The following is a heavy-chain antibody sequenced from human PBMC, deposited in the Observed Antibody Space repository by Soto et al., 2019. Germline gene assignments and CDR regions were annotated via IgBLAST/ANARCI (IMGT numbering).Heavy chain of an antibody. J-gene: IGHJ4*02. Sequence: EVQLLESGGGLAQPGGSLRLSCAASGFTFTSYAMTWVRQAPGKGLEWVSTISGSGTNTYYAAAVEGQFTISRDNTKKTLDVQMNSLRAEDTAIYFCNAGIDYWGQGSLVSVSS. CDR1: GFTFTSYA. V-gene: IGHV3-23*01. CDR3: NAGIDY. CDR2: ISGSGTNT.